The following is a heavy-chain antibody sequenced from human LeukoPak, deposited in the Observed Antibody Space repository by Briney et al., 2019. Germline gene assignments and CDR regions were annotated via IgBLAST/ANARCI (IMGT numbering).Heavy chain of an antibody. Sequence: ASVKVSCKASRYTFPSYGIIWVRQAPGQEREWMGWSSAYNGNTNYAQKFQGRVAITRDTSITTAYIDLSRLTSDDTAVYYCASNRYGDGVAHFDYWGQGALVTVSS. CDR1: RYTFPSYG. V-gene: IGHV1-18*01. CDR2: SSAYNGNT. D-gene: IGHD5-24*01. CDR3: ASNRYGDGVAHFDY. J-gene: IGHJ4*02.